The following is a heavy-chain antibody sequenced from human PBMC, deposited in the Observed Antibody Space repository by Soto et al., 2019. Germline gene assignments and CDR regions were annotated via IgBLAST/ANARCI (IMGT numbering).Heavy chain of an antibody. CDR1: GFTFSNAW. CDR3: ARARYRGGSGNFWVNWFDP. CDR2: IKSKTDGGTT. D-gene: IGHD3-10*01. J-gene: IGHJ5*02. V-gene: IGHV3-15*01. Sequence: PGGSLRLSCAASGFTFSNAWMSWVRQAPGKGLEWVGRIKSKTDGGTTDYAAPVKGRFTISRDDSKNTLYLQMNSLKTEDTAVYYCARARYRGGSGNFWVNWFDPWGQGTLVTVSS.